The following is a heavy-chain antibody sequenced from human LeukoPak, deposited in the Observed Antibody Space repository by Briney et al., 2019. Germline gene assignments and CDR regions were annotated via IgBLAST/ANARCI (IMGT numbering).Heavy chain of an antibody. V-gene: IGHV4-59*01. CDR3: ARARLVGATGWFDP. CDR2: MYDSGST. J-gene: IGHJ5*02. CDR1: GGSISIYY. D-gene: IGHD1-26*01. Sequence: SETLSLTCTVSGGSISIYYWSWIRQPPGKGLEWIGYMYDSGSTNYNPSLKSRVTISVDTSKNQFSLKLSSVTAADTAVYYCARARLVGATGWFDPWGQGTLVTVSS.